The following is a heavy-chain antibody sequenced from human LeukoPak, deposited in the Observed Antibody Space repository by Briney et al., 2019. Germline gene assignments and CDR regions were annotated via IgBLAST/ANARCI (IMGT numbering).Heavy chain of an antibody. Sequence: PGGSLRLSCAVSGFTFRNYWMSWVRQAPGKGLEWVANIKQDGTGKYYVDSAKGRFTISRDNAKNSLYLQMYGLRAEDTAVYYCARDKRPYYDMWSGPFDYWGQGTLVTVSS. CDR1: GFTFRNYW. D-gene: IGHD3-3*01. V-gene: IGHV3-7*01. CDR3: ARDKRPYYDMWSGPFDY. J-gene: IGHJ4*02. CDR2: IKQDGTGK.